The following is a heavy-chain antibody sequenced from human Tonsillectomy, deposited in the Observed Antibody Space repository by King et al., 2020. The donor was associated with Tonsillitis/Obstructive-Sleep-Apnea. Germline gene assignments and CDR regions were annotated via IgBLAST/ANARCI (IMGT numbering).Heavy chain of an antibody. V-gene: IGHV3-11*06. J-gene: IGHJ3*02. CDR2: ISSSSSYT. D-gene: IGHD2-15*01. Sequence: VQLVESGGGLVKPGGSLRLSCEASGFIFSDYYMSWIRQAPGKGLEWISYISSSSSYTNHADSVKGRFTISRDNAKKSLYLQMNSLRAEDTAVYYCARDSARGPFDSWGQGTMVSVSS. CDR3: ARDSARGPFDS. CDR1: GFIFSDYY.